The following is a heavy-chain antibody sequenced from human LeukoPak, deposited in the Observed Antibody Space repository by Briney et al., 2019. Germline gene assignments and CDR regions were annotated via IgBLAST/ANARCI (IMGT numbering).Heavy chain of an antibody. V-gene: IGHV3-48*03. CDR3: ARDKAGYYYDSSGYSDY. CDR1: GFTFSSYE. Sequence: PGGSLRLSCAASGFTFSSYEMNWVRQAPGKGLEWVSYISSSGSTIYYADSVKGGFTISRDNAKNSLYLQMNSLRAEDTAVYYCARDKAGYYYDSSGYSDYWGQGTLVTVSS. CDR2: ISSSGSTI. D-gene: IGHD3-22*01. J-gene: IGHJ4*02.